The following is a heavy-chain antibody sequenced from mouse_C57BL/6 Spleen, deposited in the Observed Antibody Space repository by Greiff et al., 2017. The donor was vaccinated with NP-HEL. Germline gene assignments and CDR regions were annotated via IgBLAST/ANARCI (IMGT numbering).Heavy chain of an antibody. V-gene: IGHV3-6*01. J-gene: IGHJ4*01. CDR1: GYSITSGYY. Sequence: VQLKESGPGLVKPSQSLSLTCSVTGYSITSGYYWNWIRQFPGNKLEWMGYISYDGSNNYNPSLKNRISITRDTSKNQFFLKLNSVTTEDTATYYCARAKRMDYWGQGTSVTVSS. CDR3: ARAKRMDY. CDR2: ISYDGSN.